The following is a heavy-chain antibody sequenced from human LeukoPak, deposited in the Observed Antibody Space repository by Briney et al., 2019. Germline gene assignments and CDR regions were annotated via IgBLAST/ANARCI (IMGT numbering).Heavy chain of an antibody. Sequence: KPSETLSLTCTVSGGSISTVNYYWGWVRQPPGKGLEWIATIYHTGSSYFNPSLKSRVTISVDASKNQFSLKLSSVTAADTAVYYCARDLGRLGPNDWYFDLWGRGTLVTVSS. D-gene: IGHD7-27*01. CDR2: IYHTGSS. J-gene: IGHJ2*01. CDR1: GGSISTVNYY. CDR3: ARDLGRLGPNDWYFDL. V-gene: IGHV4-39*07.